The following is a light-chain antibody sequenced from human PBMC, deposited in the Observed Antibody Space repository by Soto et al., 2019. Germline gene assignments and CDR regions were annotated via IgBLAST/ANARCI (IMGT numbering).Light chain of an antibody. J-gene: IGKJ4*01. V-gene: IGKV1-5*01. CDR3: QQYSSYSPLT. CDR1: QSISVW. CDR2: DAY. Sequence: DIQMTQSPSTLSASVGDRVTITCRASQSISVWLAWWQQKAGEAPKLLIYDAYSLESGTPSRFSGRRSGTEFTLTIASVQPEDFATYYCQQYSSYSPLTFGGGTKVDI.